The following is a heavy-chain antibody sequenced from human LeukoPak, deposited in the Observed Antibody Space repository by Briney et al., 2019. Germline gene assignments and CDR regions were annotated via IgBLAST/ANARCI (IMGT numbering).Heavy chain of an antibody. CDR2: ISGYNGNA. V-gene: IGHV1-18*01. J-gene: IGHJ4*02. CDR3: ARDRGNVVVILDY. D-gene: IGHD3-22*01. Sequence: GWISGYNGNANYAQKFQGRVTMTTDTSTRTAYMELRGLRSDDTAVYYCARDRGNVVVILDYWGQGTLVTVSS.